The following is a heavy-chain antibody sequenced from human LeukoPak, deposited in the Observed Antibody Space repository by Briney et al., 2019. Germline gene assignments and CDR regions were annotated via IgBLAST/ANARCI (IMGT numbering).Heavy chain of an antibody. CDR2: IKDDGSGE. CDR3: ARESSRDSGSSNDL. D-gene: IGHD3-10*01. CDR1: GFTFRDFW. V-gene: IGHV3-7*04. Sequence: GGSLRLSCAASGFTFRDFWMTWVRQAAGKGLGWVASIKDDGSGEYYVDSVKGRFTISRDNSKRSLYLQMNNLNAEDTAVYYCARESSRDSGSSNDLWGQGTLVTVSS. J-gene: IGHJ4*02.